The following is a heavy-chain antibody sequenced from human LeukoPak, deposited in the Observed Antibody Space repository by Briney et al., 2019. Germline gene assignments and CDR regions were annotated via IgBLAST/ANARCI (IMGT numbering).Heavy chain of an antibody. CDR3: AKEALEMAPPDI. CDR2: IPYDGSDK. D-gene: IGHD1-1*01. J-gene: IGHJ3*02. V-gene: IGHV3-30*02. CDR1: GFTFSAFG. Sequence: GGSLRLSCAASGFTFSAFGMHWVRQAPGKGLEWVTFIPYDGSDKYYADSVKGRFTISRDNSKNTLYLQMNNMRTEDTAVYYWAKEALEMAPPDILGQGTTVTVSS.